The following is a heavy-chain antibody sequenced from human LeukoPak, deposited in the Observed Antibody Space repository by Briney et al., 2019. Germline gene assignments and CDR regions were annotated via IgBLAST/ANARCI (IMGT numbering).Heavy chain of an antibody. Sequence: SGPTLVNPTQTLTLTCTFSGFSLSTSGVGVGWIRQPPGKALEWLALIHWNDDKRYSPSLKSRLTITKDTSKNQVVLTMTNMDPVDTATYFCARHYYDSSGYYLSFDYWGQGTLVTVSS. CDR1: GFSLSTSGVG. CDR2: IHWNDDK. J-gene: IGHJ4*02. D-gene: IGHD3-22*01. CDR3: ARHYYDSSGYYLSFDY. V-gene: IGHV2-5*01.